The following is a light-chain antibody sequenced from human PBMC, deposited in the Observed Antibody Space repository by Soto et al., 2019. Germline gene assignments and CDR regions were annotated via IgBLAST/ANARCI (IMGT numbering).Light chain of an antibody. CDR1: QSVSVW. J-gene: IGKJ1*01. CDR2: DAF. Sequence: GDRVIITFRASQSVSVWVAWYQQKPGAAPKLLIYDAFTVDTGVPSRFSGSGSGTEFTLTINSLQPEDFATYYCQQYDGFSRTFGQGTKVDI. CDR3: QQYDGFSRT. V-gene: IGKV1-5*01.